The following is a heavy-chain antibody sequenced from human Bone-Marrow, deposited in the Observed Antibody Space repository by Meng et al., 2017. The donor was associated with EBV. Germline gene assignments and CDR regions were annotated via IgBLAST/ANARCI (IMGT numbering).Heavy chain of an antibody. CDR2: VHYTGST. J-gene: IGHJ5*02. CDR3: ARPFPSWQSPRLDPFGA. CDR1: GDPISSFYY. V-gene: IGHV4-39*01. D-gene: IGHD6-19*01. Sequence: QLQLRESGPGQVKPLETLSLPCTGSGDPISSFYYWGWIRQPPGRVLEWIGSVHYTGSTYYSPSLKSRVTVSVDTSKNQFSLRLTSVTAADTAVYYCARPFPSWQSPRLDPFGAWGQGTLVTVSS.